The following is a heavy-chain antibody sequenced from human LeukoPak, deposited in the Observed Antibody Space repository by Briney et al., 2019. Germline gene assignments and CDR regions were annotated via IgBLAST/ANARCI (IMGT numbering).Heavy chain of an antibody. CDR1: GFTFSSYS. Sequence: PGGSLRLSCAASGFTFSSYSMNWVRQAPGKGLEWVANTREDGSEKYYVDSVKGRFTISRDNAKNSLYLQMNSLRAEDTAVYYCARELAGHYYGSGSSFDYRGQGTLVTVSS. J-gene: IGHJ4*02. D-gene: IGHD3-10*01. CDR2: TREDGSEK. CDR3: ARELAGHYYGSGSSFDY. V-gene: IGHV3-7*01.